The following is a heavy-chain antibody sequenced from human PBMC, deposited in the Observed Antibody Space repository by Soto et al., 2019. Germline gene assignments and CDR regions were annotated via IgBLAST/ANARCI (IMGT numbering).Heavy chain of an antibody. D-gene: IGHD6-6*01. J-gene: IGHJ4*02. V-gene: IGHV4-4*02. Sequence: PSETLSLTCAVSGGSISSSNWWSWVRQPPGKGLEWIGEIYHSGSTNYNPSLRSRVTISVDKSKNQFSLKLSSVTAADTAVYYCASSPLIAARPFDYWGQGTLVTVSS. CDR1: GGSISSSNW. CDR3: ASSPLIAARPFDY. CDR2: IYHSGST.